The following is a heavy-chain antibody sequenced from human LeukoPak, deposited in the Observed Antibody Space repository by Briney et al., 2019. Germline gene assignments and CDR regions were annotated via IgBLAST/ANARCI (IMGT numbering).Heavy chain of an antibody. J-gene: IGHJ4*02. Sequence: PSETLSLTCTVSGGSISSSSYYWGWIRQPPGKGLEWIGNIYYSGSTYYNPSLKSRVTISADTSKNQFSLKLISVTAADTAVYYCASRKLGNDYWGQGTLVTVSS. CDR1: GGSISSSSYY. V-gene: IGHV4-39*07. CDR3: ASRKLGNDY. D-gene: IGHD7-27*01. CDR2: IYYSGST.